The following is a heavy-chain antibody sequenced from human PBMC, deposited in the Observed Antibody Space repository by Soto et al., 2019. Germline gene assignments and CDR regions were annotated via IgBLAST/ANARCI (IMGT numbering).Heavy chain of an antibody. CDR1: GFTFSSYA. D-gene: IGHD4-17*01. CDR3: AKSLTGSGAGDYVLYDAFDI. CDR2: ISGSGGST. Sequence: PGGSLRLSCAASGFTFSSYAMSWVRQAPGKGLEWVSAISGSGGSTYYADSVKGRFTISRDNSKNTLYLQMNSLRAEDTAVYYCAKSLTGSGAGDYVLYDAFDIWDQGTMVNVS. V-gene: IGHV3-23*01. J-gene: IGHJ3*02.